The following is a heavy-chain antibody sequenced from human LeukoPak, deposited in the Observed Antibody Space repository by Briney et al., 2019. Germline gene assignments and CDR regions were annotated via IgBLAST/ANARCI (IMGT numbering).Heavy chain of an antibody. CDR1: GHTFTGYY. J-gene: IGHJ6*02. CDR3: ARGRDIAAAGNYYYGMDV. CDR2: INPSGGST. D-gene: IGHD6-13*01. V-gene: IGHV1-46*01. Sequence: GASVKVSCKASGHTFTGYYMHWVRQAPGQGLEWMGIINPSGGSTSYAQKFQGRVTMTRDTSTSTVYMELSSLRSEDTAVYYCARGRDIAAAGNYYYGMDVWGQGTTVTVSS.